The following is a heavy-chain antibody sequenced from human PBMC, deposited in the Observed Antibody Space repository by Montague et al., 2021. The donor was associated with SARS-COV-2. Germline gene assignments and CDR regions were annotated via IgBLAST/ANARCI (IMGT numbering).Heavy chain of an antibody. D-gene: IGHD3-22*01. CDR3: ASGGGYYNDDLDV. CDR1: GGSISNYY. V-gene: IGHV4-59*01. Sequence: SETLSLTCTVSGGSISNYYWSWIRQPPGRGLEWIGYINYSGSTDYSPSLKSRVTISLDTSKNQFSLNVTSVTAADTAVYYCASGGGYYNDDLDVWGPGTTVTVSS. J-gene: IGHJ6*02. CDR2: INYSGST.